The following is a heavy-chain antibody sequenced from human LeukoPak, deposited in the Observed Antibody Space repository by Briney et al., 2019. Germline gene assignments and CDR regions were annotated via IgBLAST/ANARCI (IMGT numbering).Heavy chain of an antibody. V-gene: IGHV3-48*01. J-gene: IGHJ4*02. CDR2: ISDSSSHI. CDR1: GFTFSAYG. Sequence: GGSLRLSCTASGFTFSAYGMNWVRQAPGKGLEWGSYISDSSSHIYYAGSVRGRFTISRDNAKNSLYLQLNSLRVEDTAVYYCAKGRCSGPGCDSFDYWGQGTLVTVSS. D-gene: IGHD5-12*01. CDR3: AKGRCSGPGCDSFDY.